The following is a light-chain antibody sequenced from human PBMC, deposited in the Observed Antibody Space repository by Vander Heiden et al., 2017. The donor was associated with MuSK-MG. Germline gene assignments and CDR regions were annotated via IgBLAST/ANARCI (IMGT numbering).Light chain of an antibody. CDR1: SSNIGAGYD. J-gene: IGLJ2*01. V-gene: IGLV1-40*01. Sequence: QSVLTQPPSVSGAPGQRVTISCTGSSSNIGAGYDVHWYQQLPGTAPKLLIYGNSNRHSGVPDRFSGSNSGTSAALAITALQAEDEADYYCQSYDNSRSGNVVFGGGTKLTVL. CDR3: QSYDNSRSGNVV. CDR2: GNS.